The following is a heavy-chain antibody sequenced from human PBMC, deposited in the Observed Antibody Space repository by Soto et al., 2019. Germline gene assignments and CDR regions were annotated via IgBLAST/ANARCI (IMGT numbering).Heavy chain of an antibody. V-gene: IGHV4-30-2*06. CDR3: VRESTTSGPNWFDT. CDR1: GGSINSGRSS. Sequence: SETLSLTCSVSGGSINSGRSSWNWIRQSPGKGLEWIAYIYHSGSTYYNPSLKSRVTISVDRSENQFSLKLTSVTAADTAVYYCVRESTTSGPNWFDTWGPGILVTV. D-gene: IGHD1-1*01. J-gene: IGHJ5*02. CDR2: IYHSGST.